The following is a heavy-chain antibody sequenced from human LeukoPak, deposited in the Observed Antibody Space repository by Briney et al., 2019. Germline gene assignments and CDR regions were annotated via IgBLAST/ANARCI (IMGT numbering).Heavy chain of an antibody. Sequence: GGSLRLSCVASGFPFSSYWMTWVRQAPGKGLEWVSAISGSGGSTYYADSVKGRFTISRDNSKNTLYLQMNSLRAEDTAVYYCAKFALWFGEFPSWGQGTLVTVSS. CDR3: AKFALWFGEFPS. CDR1: GFPFSSYW. CDR2: ISGSGGST. V-gene: IGHV3-23*01. D-gene: IGHD3-10*01. J-gene: IGHJ4*02.